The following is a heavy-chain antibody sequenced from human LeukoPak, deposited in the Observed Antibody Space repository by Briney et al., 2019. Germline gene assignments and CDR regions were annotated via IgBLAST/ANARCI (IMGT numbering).Heavy chain of an antibody. CDR1: GYTFTGYY. J-gene: IGHJ5*02. CDR2: INPSGGST. Sequence: ASVKVSCKASGYTFTGYYMHWVRQAPGQGLEWMGIINPSGGSTHYSQKFQGRVTMTKDTSTNAAYTELNKLTSDDTAVYYCGRGNKSFDPWGQGTLVTVSS. V-gene: IGHV1-46*01. CDR3: GRGNKSFDP.